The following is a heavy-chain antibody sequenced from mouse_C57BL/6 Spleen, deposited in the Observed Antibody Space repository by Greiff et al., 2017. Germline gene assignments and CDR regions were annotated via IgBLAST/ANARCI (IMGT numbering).Heavy chain of an antibody. V-gene: IGHV1-80*01. Sequence: QVQLKESGAELVKPGASVKISCKASGYAFSSYWMNWVKQRPGKGLEWIGQIYPGDGDTNYNGKFKGKATLTADKSSSTAYMQLSSLTSEDSAVYCCARSKLRLQENYFDYWGQGTTLTVSS. CDR3: ARSKLRLQENYFDY. J-gene: IGHJ2*01. D-gene: IGHD3-2*02. CDR2: IYPGDGDT. CDR1: GYAFSSYW.